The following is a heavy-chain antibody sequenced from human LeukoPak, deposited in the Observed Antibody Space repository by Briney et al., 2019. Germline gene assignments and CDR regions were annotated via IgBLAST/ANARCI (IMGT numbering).Heavy chain of an antibody. Sequence: GASVKVSCKASGYTFTGYYMHWVRQAPGQGLEWMGWINPNSGGTNYAQKFQGRVTMTRDTSISTAYMELSRLRSDDTAVYYCVRAISSSSWYFLDYWGQGTLVTVSS. V-gene: IGHV1-2*02. CDR2: INPNSGGT. CDR1: GYTFTGYY. J-gene: IGHJ4*02. CDR3: VRAISSSSWYFLDY. D-gene: IGHD6-13*01.